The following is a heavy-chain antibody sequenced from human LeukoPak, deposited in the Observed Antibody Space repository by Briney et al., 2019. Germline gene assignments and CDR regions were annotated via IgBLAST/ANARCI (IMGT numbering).Heavy chain of an antibody. J-gene: IGHJ4*02. CDR3: AGRRYNYVWGSYRQTPIDY. D-gene: IGHD3-16*02. V-gene: IGHV4-34*01. Sequence: SETLSLTCAVYGGSFSGYYWSWIRQPPGKGLEWIGEINHSGSTNYNPSLKSRVTISVDTSKNQFSLKLSSVTAADTAVCYCAGRRYNYVWGSYRQTPIDYWGQGTLVTVSS. CDR2: INHSGST. CDR1: GGSFSGYY.